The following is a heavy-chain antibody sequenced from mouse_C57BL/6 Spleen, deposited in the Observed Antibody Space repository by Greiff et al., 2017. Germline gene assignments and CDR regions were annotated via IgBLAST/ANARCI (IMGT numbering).Heavy chain of an antibody. D-gene: IGHD1-1*01. CDR1: GFNIKDYY. CDR2: IDPEYGET. Sequence: VQLQQSGAELVKPGASVKLSCTASGFNIKDYYMHWVKQRPEQGLEWIGRIDPEYGETKYAPKFQGKATITADTSSNTAHLQLSSLTSEDTAVYYCAREGSTPLDYWGQGTSVTVSS. J-gene: IGHJ4*01. CDR3: AREGSTPLDY. V-gene: IGHV14-2*01.